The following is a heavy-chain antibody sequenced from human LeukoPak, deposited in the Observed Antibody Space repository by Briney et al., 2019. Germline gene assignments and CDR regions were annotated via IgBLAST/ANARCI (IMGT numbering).Heavy chain of an antibody. J-gene: IGHJ4*02. Sequence: SETLSLTRTVSGGSIGRYYWSWIRQSPGKGLEGIGFISYTGSTDYYPSLKSRVTISLDTSKNQFSLNLSSVTAADTAVYYCVRTEKYYYGPETFYFFEYWGQGILVTVSS. V-gene: IGHV4-59*01. CDR3: VRTEKYYYGPETFYFFEY. CDR2: ISYTGST. CDR1: GGSIGRYY. D-gene: IGHD3-10*01.